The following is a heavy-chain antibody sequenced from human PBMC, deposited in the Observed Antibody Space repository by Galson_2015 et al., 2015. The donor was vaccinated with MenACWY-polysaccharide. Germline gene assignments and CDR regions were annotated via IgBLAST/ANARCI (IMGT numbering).Heavy chain of an antibody. CDR2: ISGSGGST. J-gene: IGHJ6*02. CDR1: GFTFSSYA. V-gene: IGHV3-23*01. CDR3: AKDLRLGELRFLVGGMDV. Sequence: SLRLSCAASGFTFSSYAMSWVRQAPGKGLEWVSAISGSGGSTYYADSVKDRFTISRDNSKNTLYLQMNSLRAEDTAVYYCAKDLRLGELRFLVGGMDVWGQGTTVTVSS. D-gene: IGHD3-3*01.